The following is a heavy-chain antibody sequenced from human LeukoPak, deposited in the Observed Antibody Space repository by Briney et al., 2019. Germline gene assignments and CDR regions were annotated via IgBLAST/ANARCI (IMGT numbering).Heavy chain of an antibody. J-gene: IGHJ4*02. CDR3: ARLNFGDDY. D-gene: IGHD4-17*01. Sequence: GGSLRLSCAASGLTVSSKHINWVRQAPGKGLEWVSLIYGSTSADYADSVKGRFTISRDNSMDTVYLQMNSLRAEDTAINYCARLNFGDDYWGQGTLVAVSS. CDR2: IYGSTSA. V-gene: IGHV3-66*01. CDR1: GLTVSSKH.